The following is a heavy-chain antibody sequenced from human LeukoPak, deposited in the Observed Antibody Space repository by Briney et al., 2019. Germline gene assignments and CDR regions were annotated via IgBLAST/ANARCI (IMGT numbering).Heavy chain of an antibody. D-gene: IGHD4-11*01. J-gene: IGHJ4*02. CDR2: MNPNSGNT. Sequence: GASVTVSCKASGYTFTNYDINWVRQAPGQGVEWMGWMNPNSGNTGYAQKFQGRVTITRNTSISTAYMELSSLRYEDTAVYYCATDYTDYSLDYWGQGTLVTVSS. CDR3: ATDYTDYSLDY. V-gene: IGHV1-8*01. CDR1: GYTFTNYD.